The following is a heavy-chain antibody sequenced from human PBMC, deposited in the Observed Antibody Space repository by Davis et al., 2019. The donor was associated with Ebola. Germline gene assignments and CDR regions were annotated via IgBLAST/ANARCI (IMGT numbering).Heavy chain of an antibody. V-gene: IGHV4-30-4*01. J-gene: IGHJ5*02. Sequence: LRLSCTVSGGSISSGDYYWSWIRQPPGKGLEWIGYIYYSGSTYYNPSLKSRVTISVDTSKNQFSLKLSSVTAADTAVYYCARQAYDFWSGYYTGNWFDPWGQGTLVTVSS. D-gene: IGHD3-3*01. CDR1: GGSISSGDYY. CDR3: ARQAYDFWSGYYTGNWFDP. CDR2: IYYSGST.